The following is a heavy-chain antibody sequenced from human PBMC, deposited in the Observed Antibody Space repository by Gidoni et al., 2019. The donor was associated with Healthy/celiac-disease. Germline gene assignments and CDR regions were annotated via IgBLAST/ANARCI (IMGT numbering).Heavy chain of an antibody. J-gene: IGHJ6*02. D-gene: IGHD6-19*01. V-gene: IGHV4-59*01. CDR2: IYYSGST. Sequence: QVQLQEAGPGLVKPAETMSLTCTVSGGSIRSYYWSWHRQPPGKGLEWIGYIYYSGSTNYNPSLKSRVTISVDTSKNQFSLKLSSVTAADTAVYYCARDSSGWYGDYYYGMDVWGQGTTVTVSS. CDR1: GGSIRSYY. CDR3: ARDSSGWYGDYYYGMDV.